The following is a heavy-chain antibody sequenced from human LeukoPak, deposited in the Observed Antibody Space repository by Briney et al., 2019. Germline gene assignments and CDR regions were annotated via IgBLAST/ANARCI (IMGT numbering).Heavy chain of an antibody. CDR1: GFTFSSCA. J-gene: IGHJ4*02. CDR2: ISDSGGDT. V-gene: IGHV3-23*01. CDR3: AKRVPYSSDWPCSDS. Sequence: PGGSLRLSCAASGFTFSSCAMSWVRQAPGKGLEWVSSISDSGGDTYYADSVKGRFTVSRDNSRSTLYLQMRSLRAEDTARYYCAKRVPYSSDWPCSDSWGQGALVTVSS. D-gene: IGHD6-25*01.